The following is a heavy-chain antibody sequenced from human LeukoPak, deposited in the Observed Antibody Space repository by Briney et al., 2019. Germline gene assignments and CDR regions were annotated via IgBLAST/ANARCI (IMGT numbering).Heavy chain of an antibody. D-gene: IGHD5-18*01. CDR1: GGSISSYY. J-gene: IGHJ4*02. V-gene: IGHV4-59*08. CDR2: IYYSGST. CDR3: ARHARGYIPGPEYYFDY. Sequence: KPSETLSLTCIVSGGSISSYYWSWIRQPPGKGLEWIGYIYYSGSTKYNPSLKSRVTISVDTSKNQFSPKLSSVTAADTAVYYCARHARGYIPGPEYYFDYWGQGTLVTVSS.